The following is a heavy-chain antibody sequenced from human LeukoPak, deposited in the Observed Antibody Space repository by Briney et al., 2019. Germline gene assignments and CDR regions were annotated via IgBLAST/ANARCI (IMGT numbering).Heavy chain of an antibody. CDR1: GGSISSASW. V-gene: IGHV4-4*02. Sequence: SGTLSLTCAVSGGSISSASWWSWVRQPPGKGLEWIGEIYLGGKTNYNPSLKSRVTISIDTSKNQFSLKLISVTAADTALYYCARHMATPGTRGFDSWGQGTLVTVSS. CDR3: ARHMATPGTRGFDS. J-gene: IGHJ4*02. CDR2: IYLGGKT. D-gene: IGHD5-24*01.